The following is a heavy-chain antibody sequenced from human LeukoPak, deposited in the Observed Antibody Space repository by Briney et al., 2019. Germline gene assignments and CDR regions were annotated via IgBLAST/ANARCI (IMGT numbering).Heavy chain of an antibody. V-gene: IGHV4-34*01. J-gene: IGHJ4*02. Sequence: SETLSLTCAVYGGSFSGYYWSWIRQPPGKGLEWIGSIYYSGSTYYNPSLKSRVTISVDTSKNQFSLKMRSVTAADTAVYYCARVRAVAGTPPDYWGQGTLVTVSS. D-gene: IGHD6-19*01. CDR3: ARVRAVAGTPPDY. CDR2: IYYSGST. CDR1: GGSFSGYY.